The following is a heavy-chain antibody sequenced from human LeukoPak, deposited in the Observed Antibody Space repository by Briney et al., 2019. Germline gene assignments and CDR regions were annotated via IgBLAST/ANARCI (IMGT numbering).Heavy chain of an antibody. V-gene: IGHV3-74*01. CDR1: GFTFSSYW. CDR3: AREAAAGTAGAYGMEV. D-gene: IGHD6-13*01. Sequence: GGSLRLSCAASGFTFSSYWMHWVRNAPGKGLVWVSRINYDGSSTSYADSVKGRFTISRDNAKNTLYLQMNSLRAEDTAVYYCAREAAAGTAGAYGMEVWGQGTTVTVSS. J-gene: IGHJ6*02. CDR2: INYDGSST.